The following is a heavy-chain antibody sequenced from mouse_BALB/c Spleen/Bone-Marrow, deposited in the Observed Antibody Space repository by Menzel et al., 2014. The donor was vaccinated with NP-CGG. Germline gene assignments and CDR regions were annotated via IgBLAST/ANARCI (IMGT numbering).Heavy chain of an antibody. D-gene: IGHD2-14*01. CDR1: GYAFTNYL. CDR3: ARGDYRSYYFDY. J-gene: IGHJ2*01. Sequence: VQLQQSGAELVRPGTSVKVSCKASGYAFTNYLIEWVKQRPGQGFEWIGVINPGSGGTNYNEKFKGKATLTADKSSSTAYMQLSSLTSDDSAVYFCARGDYRSYYFDYWGQGTTLTVSS. V-gene: IGHV1-54*01. CDR2: INPGSGGT.